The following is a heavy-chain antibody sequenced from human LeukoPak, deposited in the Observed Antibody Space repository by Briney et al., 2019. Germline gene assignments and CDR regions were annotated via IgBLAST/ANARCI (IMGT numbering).Heavy chain of an antibody. CDR2: ISYDGSNK. J-gene: IGHJ4*02. CDR1: GFTFSDYA. CDR3: ARDQLRYSGGYYFAY. Sequence: PGGSLRLSCAASGFTFSDYALHWVRQAPGKGLEWVAVISYDGSNKYYADSVEGRFTISRDNSKNTLYLQMNSLRTEDTTVYYCARDQLRYSGGYYFAYWGQGTLVTVSS. V-gene: IGHV3-30-3*01. D-gene: IGHD1-26*01.